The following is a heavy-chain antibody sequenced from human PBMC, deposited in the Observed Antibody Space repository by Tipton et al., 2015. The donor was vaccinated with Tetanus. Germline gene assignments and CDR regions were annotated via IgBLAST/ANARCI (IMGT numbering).Heavy chain of an antibody. Sequence: SLRLSCAASGFTSKSPYMHWVRQAPGKGLVWISRINPDGRRTNYANSVKGRFTRSRDNAKNTVYLQMSSLRAEDTAVYFCARSSFLNFGLDVWGQGATGTVSS. CDR2: INPDGRRT. V-gene: IGHV3-74*01. J-gene: IGHJ6*02. CDR1: GFTSKSPY. D-gene: IGHD2/OR15-2a*01. CDR3: ARSSFLNFGLDV.